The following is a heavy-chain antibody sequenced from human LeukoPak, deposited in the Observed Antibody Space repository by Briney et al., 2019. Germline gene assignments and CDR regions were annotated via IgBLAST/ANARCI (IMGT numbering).Heavy chain of an antibody. Sequence: SVTVSCTASGGTFSIYAISWVRQAPGQGLEWMGGIIPIFGTANYAQKFQGRVTITADESTSTAYMELSSLRSEDTAVYYCARGNVEAVAFIFDYWGQGTLVTVSS. V-gene: IGHV1-69*13. CDR1: GGTFSIYA. CDR2: IIPIFGTA. J-gene: IGHJ4*02. D-gene: IGHD6-19*01. CDR3: ARGNVEAVAFIFDY.